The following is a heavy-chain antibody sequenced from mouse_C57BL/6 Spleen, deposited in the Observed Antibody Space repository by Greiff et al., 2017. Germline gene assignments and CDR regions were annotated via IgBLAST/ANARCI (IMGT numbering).Heavy chain of an antibody. D-gene: IGHD1-1*01. CDR3: ARERGYYYGSSYGPFAY. CDR1: GYSITSGYY. Sequence: EVKLQESGPGLVKPSQSLSLTCSVTGYSITSGYYWNWIRQFPGNKLEWMGYISYDGSNNYNPSLKNRISITRDTAKNQFFLKLNSVTTEDTATYYCARERGYYYGSSYGPFAYWGQGTLVTVSA. V-gene: IGHV3-6*01. J-gene: IGHJ3*01. CDR2: ISYDGSN.